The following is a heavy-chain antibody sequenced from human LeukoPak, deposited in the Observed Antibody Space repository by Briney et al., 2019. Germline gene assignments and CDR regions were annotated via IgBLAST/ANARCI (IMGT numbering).Heavy chain of an antibody. CDR2: IYPGDSDT. D-gene: IGHD5-12*01. J-gene: IGHJ4*02. CDR3: ARRSKYSGYDYGVLFDY. Sequence: GESLKISCKGSGYSFTSYWIGWVRQMPGKGLEWMGIIYPGDSDTRYSPSFQGQVTISADKSISTAYLQWSSLKASDIAMYYCARRSKYSGYDYGVLFDYWGQGTLVTVSS. V-gene: IGHV5-51*01. CDR1: GYSFTSYW.